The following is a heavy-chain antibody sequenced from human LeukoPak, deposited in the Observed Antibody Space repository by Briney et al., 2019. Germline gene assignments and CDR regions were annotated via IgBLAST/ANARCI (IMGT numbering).Heavy chain of an antibody. D-gene: IGHD3-10*01. CDR2: INPNSGGT. CDR1: GYTFTGYY. V-gene: IGHV1-2*02. Sequence: ASVKVSCKASGYTFTGYYMHWVRLAPGQGHEWMGWINPNSGGTNYAQKFQGRVTMTRDTSISTAYMELSRLRSDDTAVYYCARGPPKAMVRGPIDPWGQGTLVTVSS. CDR3: ARGPPKAMVRGPIDP. J-gene: IGHJ5*02.